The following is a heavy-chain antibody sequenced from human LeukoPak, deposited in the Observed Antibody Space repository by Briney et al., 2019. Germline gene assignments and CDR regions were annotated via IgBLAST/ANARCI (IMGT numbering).Heavy chain of an antibody. V-gene: IGHV3-7*03. CDR1: GFTFSTYW. J-gene: IGHJ5*02. CDR2: INQDGSVK. CDR3: AKIFHTDGYYLGEHLFDA. D-gene: IGHD3-22*01. Sequence: PGGSLRLSCAASGFTFSTYWMNWVRQAPGKGLEWVANINQDGSVKYYVDSVKGRFTISRDNAKNSLYLHMNSLRAEDTAIYYCAKIFHTDGYYLGEHLFDAWGQGTLVTVSS.